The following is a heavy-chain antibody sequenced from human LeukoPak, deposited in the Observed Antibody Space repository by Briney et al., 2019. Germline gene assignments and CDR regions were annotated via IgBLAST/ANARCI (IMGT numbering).Heavy chain of an antibody. CDR1: GFTFSSYW. CDR2: ISPDGSTT. D-gene: IGHD1-26*01. V-gene: IGHV3-74*01. CDR3: ARDSGSYFYYYYYGMDV. J-gene: IGHJ6*02. Sequence: GGSLRLSCAASGFTFSSYWMHWVRQAPGKGLVWVSRISPDGSTTGHADSVKGRFTISRDNSKNTLYLQMNSLRAEDTAVYYCARDSGSYFYYYYYGMDVWGQGTTVTVSS.